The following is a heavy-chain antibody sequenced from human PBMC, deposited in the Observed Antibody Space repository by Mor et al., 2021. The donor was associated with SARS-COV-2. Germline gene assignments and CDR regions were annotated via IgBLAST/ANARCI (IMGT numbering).Heavy chain of an antibody. V-gene: IGHV1-18*01. Sequence: TNYAQKLQGRVTMTTDTSTSTANMELRSRRSDDTAVYYCARDTGWFDPWGQGTLVTVSS. CDR3: ARDTGWFDP. J-gene: IGHJ5*02. CDR2: T. D-gene: IGHD3-10*01.